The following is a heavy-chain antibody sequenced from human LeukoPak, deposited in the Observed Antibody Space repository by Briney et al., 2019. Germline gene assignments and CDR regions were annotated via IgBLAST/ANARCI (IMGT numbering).Heavy chain of an antibody. CDR3: ARDWRYGYMDV. CDR1: GFTFSSYS. CDR2: ISSSSSYI. Sequence: GGSLRLSCAASGFTFSSYSMNWFRQAPGKGLEWVSSISSSSSYIYYADSVKGRFTISRDNAKNSLYLQMNSLRAEDTAVYYCARDWRYGYMDVWGKGTTVTISS. D-gene: IGHD3-16*01. V-gene: IGHV3-21*01. J-gene: IGHJ6*03.